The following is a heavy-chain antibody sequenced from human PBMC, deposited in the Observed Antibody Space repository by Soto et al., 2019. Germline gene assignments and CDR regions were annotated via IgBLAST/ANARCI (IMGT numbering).Heavy chain of an antibody. D-gene: IGHD6-13*01. Sequence: ASVKVSWKASGYTFTSYAVHWVRQAPGQRLEWMGWINAGNGNTKYSQKFQGRVTITRDTSASTAYMELSSLRSEDTAVYYCARAVAAAGKGTIYYFDYWGQGTLVTVSS. J-gene: IGHJ4*02. CDR2: INAGNGNT. CDR3: ARAVAAAGKGTIYYFDY. V-gene: IGHV1-3*01. CDR1: GYTFTSYA.